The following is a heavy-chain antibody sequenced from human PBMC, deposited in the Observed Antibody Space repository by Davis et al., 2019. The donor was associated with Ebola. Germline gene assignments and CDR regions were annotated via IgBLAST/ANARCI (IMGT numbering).Heavy chain of an antibody. CDR2: IYSGGTT. CDR1: GGSVTSDYYY. J-gene: IGHJ4*02. Sequence: SETLSLTCTVSGGSVTSDYYYWSWIRQPPGKGLEWIGHIYSGGTTNYNPSLKSRVTISVDTSKNQFSLKLTSVTAADTAVYYCARDFVYWGQGTLVTVSS. V-gene: IGHV4-61*01. CDR3: ARDFVY.